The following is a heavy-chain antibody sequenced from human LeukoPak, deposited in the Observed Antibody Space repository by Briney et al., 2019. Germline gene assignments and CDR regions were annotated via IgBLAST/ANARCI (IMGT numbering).Heavy chain of an antibody. CDR1: GGSISSSCYY. J-gene: IGHJ4*02. Sequence: SETLSLTCTVSGGSISSSCYYWGWLRQPPGKGLEWIGGIYDSGSTYYNPALKSRVTISVDASKTQFSLKLSSVTAADTAVYYCARVVITYYYDSSGRIYYFDYWGQGTLVTVSS. CDR2: IYDSGST. CDR3: ARVVITYYYDSSGRIYYFDY. D-gene: IGHD3-22*01. V-gene: IGHV4-39*07.